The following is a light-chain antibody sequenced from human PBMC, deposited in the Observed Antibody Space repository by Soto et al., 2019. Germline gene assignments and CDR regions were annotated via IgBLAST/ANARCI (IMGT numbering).Light chain of an antibody. CDR2: AAS. V-gene: IGKV1-27*01. CDR3: QKYNSAPKT. J-gene: IGKJ1*01. Sequence: DIQMTQSPSSLPASVGDRVTITCRASQGISNYLAWYQQKPGKVPKLLIYAASTFQSGVPSRFSGSVSGTDFTLTISSLQPEDVATYYCQKYNSAPKTFGQGTKVEIK. CDR1: QGISNY.